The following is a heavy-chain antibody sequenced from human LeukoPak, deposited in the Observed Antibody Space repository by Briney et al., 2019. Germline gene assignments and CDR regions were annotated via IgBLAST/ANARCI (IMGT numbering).Heavy chain of an antibody. V-gene: IGHV4-30-4*08. CDR2: TFYSGST. CDR1: GGSISSGDYF. Sequence: SETLSLTCTVSGGSISSGDYFWSWIRQPPGKGLEWIGYTFYSGSTFRYNPSLKSRVTISVDTSKNQFSLKLSSVTAADTAVYYCARKALVVSYYYYYMDVWGKGTTVTVSS. CDR3: ARKALVVSYYYYYMDV. D-gene: IGHD2-15*01. J-gene: IGHJ6*03.